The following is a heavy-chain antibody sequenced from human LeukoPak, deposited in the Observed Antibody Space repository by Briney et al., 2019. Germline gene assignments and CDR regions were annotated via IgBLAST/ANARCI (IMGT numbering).Heavy chain of an antibody. CDR1: GYTFTSYG. J-gene: IGHJ4*02. V-gene: IGHV1-2*02. CDR2: INPNSGGT. D-gene: IGHD3-22*01. CDR3: ARVGYYHFDY. Sequence: ASVKVSCKASGYTFTSYGISWVRQAPGQGLEWMGWINPNSGGTNYAQKFQGRVTMTRDTSISTAYMELSRLRSDDTAVYYCARVGYYHFDYWGQGTLVTVSS.